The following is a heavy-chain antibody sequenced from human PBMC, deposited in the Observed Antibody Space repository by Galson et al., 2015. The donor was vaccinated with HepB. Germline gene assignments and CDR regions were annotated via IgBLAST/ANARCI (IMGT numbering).Heavy chain of an antibody. D-gene: IGHD2-21*01. CDR3: AVCGGDCYVDERAFDI. CDR1: GGSFSGYY. V-gene: IGHV4-34*01. Sequence: SETLSLTCAVYGGSFSGYYWSWIRQPPGKGLEWIGEINHSGSTNYNPSLKSRVTISVDTSKNQFSLKLSSVTAADTAVYYCAVCGGDCYVDERAFDIWGQGTMVTVSS. CDR2: INHSGST. J-gene: IGHJ3*02.